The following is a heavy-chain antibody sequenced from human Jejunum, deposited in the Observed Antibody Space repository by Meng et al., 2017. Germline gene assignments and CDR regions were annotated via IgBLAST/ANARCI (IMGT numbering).Heavy chain of an antibody. CDR2: INPDGSKS. CDR1: GFTFSSYW. V-gene: IGHV3-74*01. CDR3: ARDMMD. D-gene: IGHD3-16*01. J-gene: IGHJ4*02. Sequence: GESLKISCAASGFTFSSYWMHWVRQTPGKGLVWVSRINPDGSKSNNADSVKGRFTVSRDNSKNTLYLQMNSLRAEDTAMYYCARDMMDWGQGTLVTVSS.